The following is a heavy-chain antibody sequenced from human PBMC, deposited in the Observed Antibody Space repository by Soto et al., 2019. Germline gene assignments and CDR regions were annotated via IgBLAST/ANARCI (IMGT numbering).Heavy chain of an antibody. CDR2: VYHSGST. D-gene: IGHD1-1*01. CDR3: ARTSTSGTRFDY. J-gene: IGHJ4*01. Sequence: SETLSLTCAVSGVSISTSNWLIWVRQPPGKGLEWIGEVYHSGSTNYNPSFKSRVAMSVDKSKNQFSLKLNSVTAADTALYYCARTSTSGTRFDYWGHGSLVTVSS. CDR1: GVSISTSNW. V-gene: IGHV4-4*02.